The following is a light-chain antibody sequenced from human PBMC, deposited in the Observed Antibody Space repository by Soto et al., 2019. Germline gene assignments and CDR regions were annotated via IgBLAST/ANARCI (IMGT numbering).Light chain of an antibody. V-gene: IGKV1-5*03. CDR3: QQYDNYPLT. J-gene: IGKJ4*01. CDR1: QSISNW. CDR2: KAS. Sequence: DIQMTQSPSTLSASVGDRVTITCRASQSISNWLAWYQQKPGKAPNLLIYKASSLESGVPSRFSGSGSGTEFTLTIRSLQPDDFATYYCQQYDNYPLTFGGGTKVEIK.